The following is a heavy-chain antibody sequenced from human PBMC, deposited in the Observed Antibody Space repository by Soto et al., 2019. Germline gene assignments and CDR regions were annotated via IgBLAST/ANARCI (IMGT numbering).Heavy chain of an antibody. V-gene: IGHV3-30-3*01. D-gene: IGHD3-22*01. CDR3: ATDSSGYYSPFDY. CDR2: ISYDGSNK. Sequence: QVQLVESGGGVVQPGRSLRLSCAASGFTFSSYAMHWVRQAPGKGLEWVAVISYDGSNKYYADSVKGRFTISRDNSKNPLNLKMNSMRAEDTAVYYCATDSSGYYSPFDYWGQGPLVTVSS. CDR1: GFTFSSYA. J-gene: IGHJ4*02.